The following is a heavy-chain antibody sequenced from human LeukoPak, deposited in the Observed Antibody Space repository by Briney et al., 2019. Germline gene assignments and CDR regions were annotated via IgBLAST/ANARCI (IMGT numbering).Heavy chain of an antibody. D-gene: IGHD3-3*01. CDR2: MNPNSGNT. CDR1: GYTFTSYD. Sequence: RASVKVSCKASGYTFTSYDINWVRQATGQGLEWMGWMNPNSGNTGYAQKFQGRVTMTRNTSISTAYMELSSLRSEDTAVYYCARVLGVVTIYYYYYYGMDVWGQGTTVTVSS. J-gene: IGHJ6*02. CDR3: ARVLGVVTIYYYYYYGMDV. V-gene: IGHV1-8*01.